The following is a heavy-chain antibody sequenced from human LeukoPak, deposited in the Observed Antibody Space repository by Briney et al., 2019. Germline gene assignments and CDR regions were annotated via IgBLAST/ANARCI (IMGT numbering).Heavy chain of an antibody. D-gene: IGHD3-10*01. CDR1: GGSISSGSYY. CDR3: ARSFGSGTYSAFDI. CDR2: IYTSGST. V-gene: IGHV4-61*02. Sequence: ASETLSLTCTVSGGSISSGSYYWSWIRQPAGKGLEWIGRIYTSGSTNYNPFLKSRVTISVDTSKNQFSLKLSSVTAADTAVYYCARSFGSGTYSAFDIWGQGTMVTVSS. J-gene: IGHJ3*02.